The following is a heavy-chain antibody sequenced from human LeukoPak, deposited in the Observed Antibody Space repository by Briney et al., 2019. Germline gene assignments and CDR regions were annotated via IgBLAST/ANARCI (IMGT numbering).Heavy chain of an antibody. CDR2: MNPNSGNT. Sequence: GASVKVSCKASGYTFTSYDINWVRQATGQGLEWMGWMNPNSGNTGYAQKFQGRVTMTRNTSISAAYMELSSLRSEDTAVYYCARFPYCTNGVCPPAWGQGTLVTVSS. V-gene: IGHV1-8*01. D-gene: IGHD2-8*01. CDR1: GYTFTSYD. J-gene: IGHJ4*02. CDR3: ARFPYCTNGVCPPA.